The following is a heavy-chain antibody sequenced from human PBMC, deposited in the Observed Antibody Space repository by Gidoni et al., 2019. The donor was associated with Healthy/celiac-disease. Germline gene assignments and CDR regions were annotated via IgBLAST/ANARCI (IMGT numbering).Heavy chain of an antibody. V-gene: IGHV4-34*01. Sequence: QLQLQQWGAGLLKPSESLSITCDVYGGSLSGYYWSWIRQPPGKGLERVGEIHHSGSTNSNPSLNRRVTISVDTSKNQFSLMLSSVTDADTAAYYCARGPPKLGYCSGGSCYSSLYFDYWGQGTLVTVSS. CDR3: ARGPPKLGYCSGGSCYSSLYFDY. D-gene: IGHD2-15*01. J-gene: IGHJ4*02. CDR1: GGSLSGYY. CDR2: IHHSGST.